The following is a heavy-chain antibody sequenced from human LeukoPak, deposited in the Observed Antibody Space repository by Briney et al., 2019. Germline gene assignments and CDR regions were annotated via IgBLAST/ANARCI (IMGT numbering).Heavy chain of an antibody. J-gene: IGHJ5*02. CDR2: IRISSRYI. CDR3: AREREREVGATNPTWFDG. Sequence: GGSLRLSCAASGFTFSSYSMNWVRHAPGKGLECVSSIRISSRYIYYADSVKGRFTISREHAKHSMYLQMSSLRAEDTAVYYCAREREREVGATNPTWFDGWGQGSLVTVSS. V-gene: IGHV3-21*01. CDR1: GFTFSSYS. D-gene: IGHD1-26*01.